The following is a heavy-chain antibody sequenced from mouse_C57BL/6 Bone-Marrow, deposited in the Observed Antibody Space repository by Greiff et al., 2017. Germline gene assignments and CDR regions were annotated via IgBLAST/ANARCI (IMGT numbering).Heavy chain of an antibody. Sequence: EVKVVESGGGLVTPGGSLKLSCAASGFTFSSYAMSWVRQTPEKRLAWVATISDGGSYTYSPDNVKGRFTISRDNAKNNLYLQMSHLKSDDTAMDYWAKCSNYVTYWGQGTLVAVAA. CDR1: GFTFSSYA. V-gene: IGHV5-4*03. CDR3: AKCSNYVTY. D-gene: IGHD2-5*01. J-gene: IGHJ3*01. CDR2: ISDGGSYT.